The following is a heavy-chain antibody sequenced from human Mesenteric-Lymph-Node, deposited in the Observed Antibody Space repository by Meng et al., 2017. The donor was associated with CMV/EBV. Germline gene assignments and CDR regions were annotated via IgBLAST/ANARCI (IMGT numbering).Heavy chain of an antibody. J-gene: IGHJ3*02. Sequence: GESLKISCAASGFTFSNYGMHWVRQAPGKGLEWVAVIWYDGRNKYYADSVKGRFTISRDNSKNTLYLQMNNLRAEDTAVYYCAKDVGIAAAGPDAFDIWAQGTMVTVS. CDR1: GFTFSNYG. D-gene: IGHD6-13*01. CDR3: AKDVGIAAAGPDAFDI. V-gene: IGHV3-33*06. CDR2: IWYDGRNK.